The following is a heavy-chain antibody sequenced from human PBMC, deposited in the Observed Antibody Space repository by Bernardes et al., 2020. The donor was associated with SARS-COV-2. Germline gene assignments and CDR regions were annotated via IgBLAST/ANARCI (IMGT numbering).Heavy chain of an antibody. CDR1: DRSFNGYS. CDR3: ATASYDSIWGTDD. D-gene: IGHD3-16*01. J-gene: IGHJ4*02. V-gene: IGHV4-34*01. Sequence: SETMSLTCAHDRSFNGYSWTWIRQPPGKGLEWLGEINHRGATYYSPSLKSRITVSLDRTKNHFSLKMTSVTAADKAVYYCATASYDSIWGTDDWAQGTLVTVSS. CDR2: INHRGAT.